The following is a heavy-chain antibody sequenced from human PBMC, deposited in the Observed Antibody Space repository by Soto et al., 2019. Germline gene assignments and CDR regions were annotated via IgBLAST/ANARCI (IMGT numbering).Heavy chain of an antibody. V-gene: IGHV1-8*01. D-gene: IGHD2-2*02. CDR3: VRMGHHTL. J-gene: IGHJ3*01. CDR2: MNPNSGNT. CDR1: GYTFTSYD. Sequence: ASVKVSCKASGYTFTSYDINWVRQAAGQGLEWMGWMNPNSGNTGYTQKFQGRVTMTSDTSITTAYMELSSLRSEDTGVYYCVRMGHHTLWGQGTMVTVSS.